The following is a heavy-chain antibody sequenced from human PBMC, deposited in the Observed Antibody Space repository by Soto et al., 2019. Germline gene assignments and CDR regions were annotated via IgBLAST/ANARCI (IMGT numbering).Heavy chain of an antibody. J-gene: IGHJ4*02. Sequence: QVQLVQSGAEVKKPGASVRVSCQTSAYTFTNYAVSWVRQAPGQGREWMGWISGDNGNTIYAQKFQGRVTMTTDTSTRKAYMELRSLRYDDTAVYYCATGLLGYCRGGSCYSDSWGQGTLVTVSS. D-gene: IGHD2-15*01. CDR3: ATGLLGYCRGGSCYSDS. V-gene: IGHV1-18*01. CDR1: AYTFTNYA. CDR2: ISGDNGNT.